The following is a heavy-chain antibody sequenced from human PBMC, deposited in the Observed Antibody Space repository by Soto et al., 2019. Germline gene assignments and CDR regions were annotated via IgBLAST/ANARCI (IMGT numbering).Heavy chain of an antibody. Sequence: QVQLVESGGGVVQPGRSLRLSCAASGFTLSSYGMHWVRQAPGKGLEWVAVIWYDGSNKYYADSVKGRFTISRDNSKNTLYLQMNSLRAEDTAVYYCARDGEDQAFDIWGKGTMVTVSS. CDR3: ARDGEDQAFDI. D-gene: IGHD3-10*01. V-gene: IGHV3-33*01. CDR1: GFTLSSYG. CDR2: IWYDGSNK. J-gene: IGHJ3*02.